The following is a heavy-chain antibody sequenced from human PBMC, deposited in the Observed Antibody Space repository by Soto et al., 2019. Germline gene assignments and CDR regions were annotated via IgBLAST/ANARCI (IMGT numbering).Heavy chain of an antibody. V-gene: IGHV3-66*01. J-gene: IGHJ6*02. D-gene: IGHD6-13*01. CDR1: GFTVSSIY. CDR3: ARDQATAGGGMDV. Sequence: EVQLVESGGGLVQPGGSLRLSCAASGFTVSSIYMNWVRQAPGKGLEWVSVIYTGGSTYYGDSVKGRFTISRDNSKNTLFLQMNHLRPEDTAVYYCARDQATAGGGMDVWGQGTTVTVSS. CDR2: IYTGGST.